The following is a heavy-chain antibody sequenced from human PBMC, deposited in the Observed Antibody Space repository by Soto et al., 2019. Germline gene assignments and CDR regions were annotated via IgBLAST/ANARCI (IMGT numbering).Heavy chain of an antibody. D-gene: IGHD7-27*01. J-gene: IGHJ4*02. CDR1: GYTFTSFY. V-gene: IGHV1-46*01. Sequence: QVQLVQSGAEVKNPGASVKLSCKASGYTFTSFYIHWVRQAPGQGLEWMAIINPNGGSTNYAPNLQGRVTLTRDTSTNTVYIELSSLGSEDTAVYYCASGLTSGDYWGQGTLVTVSS. CDR2: INPNGGST. CDR3: ASGLTSGDY.